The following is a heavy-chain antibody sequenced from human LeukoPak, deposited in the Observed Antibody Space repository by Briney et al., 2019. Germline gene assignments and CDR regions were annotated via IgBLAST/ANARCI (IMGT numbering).Heavy chain of an antibody. J-gene: IGHJ4*02. CDR2: IIPIFGTA. V-gene: IGHV1-69*13. Sequence: SVKVCCKASGGTFSSYAISWVRQAPGQGLEWMGGIIPIFGTADYAQKFQGRVTITADESTSTAYMELSSLRSEDTAVYYCARDVATMNSYYFDYWGQGTLVTVSS. D-gene: IGHD5-12*01. CDR3: ARDVATMNSYYFDY. CDR1: GGTFSSYA.